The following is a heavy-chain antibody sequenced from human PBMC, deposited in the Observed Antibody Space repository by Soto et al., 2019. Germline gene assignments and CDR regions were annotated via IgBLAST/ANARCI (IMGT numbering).Heavy chain of an antibody. J-gene: IGHJ6*02. CDR1: GGTFSSYA. CDR2: IIPICGTA. Sequence: QVQLVQSGAEVKKPGSSVKVSCKASGGTFSSYAISWVRQAPGQGLEWMGGIIPICGTADYAQKFQGRVTIPAEASTRTAYMELSTLRSEATAVYYGASHGGSSPDGRYYYGMDVWGQGTTVTVSS. CDR3: ASHGGSSPDGRYYYGMDV. V-gene: IGHV1-69*12. D-gene: IGHD1-26*01.